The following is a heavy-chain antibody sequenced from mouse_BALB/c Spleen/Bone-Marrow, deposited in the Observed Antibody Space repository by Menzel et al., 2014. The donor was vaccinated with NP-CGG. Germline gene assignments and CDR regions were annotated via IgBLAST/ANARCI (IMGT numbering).Heavy chain of an antibody. J-gene: IGHJ3*01. V-gene: IGHV1-69*02. D-gene: IGHD2-4*01. CDR3: ARTYYDYDWFAY. CDR2: IDPSDSYT. CDR1: GYTFTSYW. Sequence: VQLQESGVEFVKPGASVKLSCKASGYTFTSYWIHWVKQRPGQGLEWIGEIDPSDSYTKYNQNFKGKATLTVDKSSSTAYMQLSSLTSEDSAVYYCARTYYDYDWFAYWGQGTLVTVSA.